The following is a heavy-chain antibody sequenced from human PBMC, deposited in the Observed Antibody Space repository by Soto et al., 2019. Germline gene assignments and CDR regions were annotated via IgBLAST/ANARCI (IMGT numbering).Heavy chain of an antibody. V-gene: IGHV3-33*01. D-gene: IGHD6-19*01. J-gene: IGHJ4*02. CDR3: ARDINSSDRKGDY. CDR1: GFTFSSYG. CDR2: IWYDGSNK. Sequence: QVQLVESGGGVVQPGRSLRLSCAASGFTFSSYGMYWVRQAPGKGLEWVAIIWYDGSNKYYADSVKGRFTISRDNSKNILYLQMNSLRAEDTAVYYCARDINSSDRKGDYWGQGTLVTVSS.